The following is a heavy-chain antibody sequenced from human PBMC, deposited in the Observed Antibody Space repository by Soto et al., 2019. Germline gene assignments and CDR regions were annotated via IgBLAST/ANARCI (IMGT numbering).Heavy chain of an antibody. CDR2: VHHSWGS. CDR1: GGSISSYY. D-gene: IGHD3-10*01. Sequence: QVQLQESGPGLVKPSETLSLSCTVSGGSISSYYWSWFRQSPGKRMEWIGYVHHSWGSSYNPSLQSRGAISLDTSKSQFSLKVTSVTATDPAVYYCARQGFGPLHGLVDVWGQGPTVTASS. CDR3: ARQGFGPLHGLVDV. J-gene: IGHJ6*02. V-gene: IGHV4-59*08.